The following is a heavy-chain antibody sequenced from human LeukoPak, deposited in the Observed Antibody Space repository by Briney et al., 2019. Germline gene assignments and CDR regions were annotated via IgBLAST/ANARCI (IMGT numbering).Heavy chain of an antibody. CDR1: GYTFTSYA. Sequence: GASVKVSCKASGYTFTSYAMHWVRQAPGQRLEWMGWINAGNGYTKYSQKFQGRVTITRDTSASTAYMELSSLRSEDTAVYYCARVPQGVWGYCSGGSCPGWFDPWGQGTLVTVSS. V-gene: IGHV1-3*01. CDR2: INAGNGYT. CDR3: ARVPQGVWGYCSGGSCPGWFDP. D-gene: IGHD2-15*01. J-gene: IGHJ5*02.